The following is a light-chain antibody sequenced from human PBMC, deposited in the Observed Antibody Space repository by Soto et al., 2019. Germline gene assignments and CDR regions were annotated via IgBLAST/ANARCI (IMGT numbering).Light chain of an antibody. CDR3: QSYDSSMDV. J-gene: IGLJ1*01. CDR2: EDN. V-gene: IGLV6-57*03. Sequence: NFMLTQPHSVSKSPGKTITISCTRSSGSIASNFVQWYQQRPGSAPTPVIYEDNRRPSGVPDRFSGSIDTSSNSASLTISGLKTEDEADYYCQSYDSSMDVFGTGTKLTVL. CDR1: SGSIASNF.